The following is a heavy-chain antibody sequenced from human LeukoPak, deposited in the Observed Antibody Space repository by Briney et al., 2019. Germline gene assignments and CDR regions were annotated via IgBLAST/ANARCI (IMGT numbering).Heavy chain of an antibody. CDR3: AKEGEPYHYGSGSTPAPFEN. CDR2: VTRGGTT. V-gene: IGHV3-23*01. Sequence: GGSLRLSCAASGFSFRNYAMSWVRQAPGKGLEWVSGVTRGGTTHYADSVKGRFTISRDISRDTSESTLYLQMNSLRAEDTAVYYCAKEGEPYHYGSGSTPAPFENWGQGTLVTVSS. J-gene: IGHJ4*02. D-gene: IGHD3-10*01. CDR1: GFSFRNYA.